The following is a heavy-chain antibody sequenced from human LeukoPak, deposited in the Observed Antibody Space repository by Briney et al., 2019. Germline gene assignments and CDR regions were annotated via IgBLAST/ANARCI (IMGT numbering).Heavy chain of an antibody. D-gene: IGHD3-22*01. Sequence: GGSLRLSCAASGFTFSSYAMSWVRQAPGKGLEWVSAISGSGGSTYYADSVKGRFTISRDNSKNTLYLQMNSLRAEDTAVYYCAKSSDSSGNYPGSFDYWGQGTLVTVSS. CDR3: AKSSDSSGNYPGSFDY. CDR1: GFTFSSYA. J-gene: IGHJ4*02. V-gene: IGHV3-23*01. CDR2: ISGSGGST.